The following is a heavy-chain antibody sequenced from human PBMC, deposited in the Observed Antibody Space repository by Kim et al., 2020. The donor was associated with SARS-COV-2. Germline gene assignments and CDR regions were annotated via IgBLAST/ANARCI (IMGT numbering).Heavy chain of an antibody. V-gene: IGHV3-49*04. CDR1: GFTFGDYA. CDR3: TRDSDYYDSSGYYYFDY. D-gene: IGHD3-22*01. Sequence: GGSLRLSCTASGFTFGDYAMSWVRQAPGKGLEWVGFIRSKAYGGTTEYAASVKGRFTISRDDSKSIAYLQMNSLKTEDTAVYYCTRDSDYYDSSGYYYFDYGGQGTRATVSS. CDR2: IRSKAYGGTT. J-gene: IGHJ4*02.